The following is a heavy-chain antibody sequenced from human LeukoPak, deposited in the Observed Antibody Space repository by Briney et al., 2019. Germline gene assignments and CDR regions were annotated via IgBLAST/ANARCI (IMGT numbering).Heavy chain of an antibody. Sequence: SETLSLTCAVYGGSLSGYYWSWIRQPPGKGLEWIGEINHSGSTNYNPSLKSRVTISVDTSKNQFSLKLSSVTAADTAVYYCARGRGLHSTPYYYYYMDVWGKGTTVTVSS. CDR1: GGSLSGYY. J-gene: IGHJ6*03. CDR2: INHSGST. CDR3: ARGRGLHSTPYYYYYMDV. V-gene: IGHV4-34*01.